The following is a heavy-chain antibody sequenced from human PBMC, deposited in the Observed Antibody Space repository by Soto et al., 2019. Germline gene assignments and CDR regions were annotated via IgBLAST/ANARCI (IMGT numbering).Heavy chain of an antibody. J-gene: IGHJ4*02. CDR3: ARDRFGSSSGYFDY. D-gene: IGHD6-6*01. CDR1: GGSISSGGYS. CDR2: IYNSGGT. Sequence: SETLSLTCAVSGGSISSGGYSWSWIRQPPGKGLEWIGYIYNSGGTYYNPSLKSRLTISMDTSENHFSLKLSSVTAADTAVYYCARDRFGSSSGYFDYWGQGALVTVSS. V-gene: IGHV4-30-2*05.